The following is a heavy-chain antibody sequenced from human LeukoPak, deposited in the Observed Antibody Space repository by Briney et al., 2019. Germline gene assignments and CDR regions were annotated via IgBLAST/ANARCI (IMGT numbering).Heavy chain of an antibody. Sequence: GGSLRLSCAASGFTFSSYGMNWVRQAPGKGLEWVSGISGSGGTTYYADSVKGRFTISRNNSKNSLSLQVSSLRAEDTAVYYCAKTNGYYSDWGQGTLVTVSS. V-gene: IGHV3-23*01. CDR3: AKTNGYYSD. CDR2: ISGSGGTT. J-gene: IGHJ4*02. D-gene: IGHD3-22*01. CDR1: GFTFSSYG.